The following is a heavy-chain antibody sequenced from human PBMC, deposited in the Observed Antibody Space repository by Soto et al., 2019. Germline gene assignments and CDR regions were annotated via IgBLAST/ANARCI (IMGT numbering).Heavy chain of an antibody. CDR3: AKPSYIRAWQLTETPLDY. D-gene: IGHD1-26*01. CDR1: GFIFSSYG. Sequence: QVQLAESGGGVVQPGRSLRLSCAASGFIFSSYGMHWVRQAPGKGLEWVAFISYDECKKYYSDSVKGRFTISRDISKSTLYQQMYSMRAEDTAVYYCAKPSYIRAWQLTETPLDYWGQGTLVTVSS. CDR2: ISYDECKK. V-gene: IGHV3-30*18. J-gene: IGHJ4*02.